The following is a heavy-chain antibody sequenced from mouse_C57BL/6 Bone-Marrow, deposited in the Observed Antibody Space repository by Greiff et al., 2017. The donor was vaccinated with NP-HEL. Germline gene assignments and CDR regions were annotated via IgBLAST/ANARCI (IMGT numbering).Heavy chain of an antibody. CDR2: INPNYGTT. CDR3: ARGKTTAPYYFDY. V-gene: IGHV1-39*01. CDR1: GYSFTDYN. Sequence: EVQLQQSGPELVKPGASVKISCKASGYSFTDYNMNWVKQSNEKSLEWIGVINPNYGTTSYNQKFKGKATLTVDQYSSTAYMQLNSLTSEDSAVYYCARGKTTAPYYFDYWGQGTTLTVSS. J-gene: IGHJ2*01. D-gene: IGHD1-2*01.